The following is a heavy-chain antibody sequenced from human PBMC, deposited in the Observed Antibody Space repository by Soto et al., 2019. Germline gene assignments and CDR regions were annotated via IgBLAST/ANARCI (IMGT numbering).Heavy chain of an antibody. CDR2: ISYSGTT. Sequence: SETLSLTCTVSGGGSFSSSSYYWGWVRQPPGKGLEWIGSISYSGTTYHNPSLKSRVTISVDTSKNQFSLRLSSVTAADTAVYYCARLCDSSGSQYYYYGMDVWGQGTTVTVSS. D-gene: IGHD3-22*01. CDR3: ARLCDSSGSQYYYYGMDV. V-gene: IGHV4-39*01. CDR1: GGGSFSSSSYY. J-gene: IGHJ6*02.